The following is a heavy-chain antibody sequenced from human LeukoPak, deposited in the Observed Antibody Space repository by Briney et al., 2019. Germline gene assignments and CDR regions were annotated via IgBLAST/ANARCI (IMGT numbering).Heavy chain of an antibody. Sequence: SETLSLTCTVSGGSISSYYWSWIRQPPGKGLEWIGYIYYRSTNYNPSLKSRVTISVDTSKNQFSLKLSSVTAADTAVYYCAREGPIAVAGTGRFDYWGQGTLVTVSS. J-gene: IGHJ4*02. CDR3: AREGPIAVAGTGRFDY. V-gene: IGHV4-59*01. CDR2: IYYRST. D-gene: IGHD6-19*01. CDR1: GGSISSYY.